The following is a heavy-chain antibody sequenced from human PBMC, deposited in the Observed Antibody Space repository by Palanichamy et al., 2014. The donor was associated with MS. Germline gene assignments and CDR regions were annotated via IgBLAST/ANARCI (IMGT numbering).Heavy chain of an antibody. V-gene: IGHV3-48*01. CDR1: GFTFSSYS. J-gene: IGHJ4*02. D-gene: IGHD3-3*01. Sequence: EVQLVESGGGLVQPGGSLRLSCAVSGFTFSSYSMNWVRQAPGKGLEWVSYISSSSSTIHYADSVKGRFTISRDNAKNSLYLQMNSLRVEDTAVYYCARTTIFGVVIPYGYWGQGTLVTVSS. CDR3: ARTTIFGVVIPYGY. CDR2: ISSSSSTI.